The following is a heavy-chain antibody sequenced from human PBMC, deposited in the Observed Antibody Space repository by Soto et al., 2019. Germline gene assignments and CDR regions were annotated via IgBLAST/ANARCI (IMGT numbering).Heavy chain of an antibody. Sequence: ASVKVSCKASGYTFTGYYMHWVRQAPGQGLEWMGWINPNSGGTNYAQKFQGRVTMTRDTSISTAYMELSRLRSDDTAVYYCARDLPYLRFLEWLPTPHGMDVWGQGTTVT. CDR1: GYTFTGYY. J-gene: IGHJ6*02. V-gene: IGHV1-2*02. CDR3: ARDLPYLRFLEWLPTPHGMDV. D-gene: IGHD3-3*01. CDR2: INPNSGGT.